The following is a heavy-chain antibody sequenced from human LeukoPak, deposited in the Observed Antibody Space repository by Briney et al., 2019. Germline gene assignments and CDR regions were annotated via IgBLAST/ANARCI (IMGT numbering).Heavy chain of an antibody. CDR2: FRTDGGT. CDR1: GFTFSSYD. D-gene: IGHD4-17*01. V-gene: IGHV3-13*01. CDR3: ARGSGPGVTTIDS. Sequence: PGGSLRLSCAASGFTFSSYDMHWVRQAPGEGLEWVSAFRTDGGTFYLDSVRGRFTVSREDATNSLYLQLDTLRAGDTAVYYCARGSGPGVTTIDSWGQGTLVLVSS. J-gene: IGHJ4*02.